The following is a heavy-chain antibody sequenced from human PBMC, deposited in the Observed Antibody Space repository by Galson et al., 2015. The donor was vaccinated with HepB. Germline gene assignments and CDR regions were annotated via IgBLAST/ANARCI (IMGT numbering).Heavy chain of an antibody. CDR3: AKERWLAATQYYFDY. CDR2: VSGSGDST. V-gene: IGHV3-23*01. Sequence: SLRLSCAASGFTFSNSAMSWVRQAPGKGLVWVSAVSGSGDSTYYADFVKGRFTISRDNSKNTLYLQMNSLRAEDTAVYYCAKERWLAATQYYFDYWGQGTLVTVSS. D-gene: IGHD1-26*01. J-gene: IGHJ4*02. CDR1: GFTFSNSA.